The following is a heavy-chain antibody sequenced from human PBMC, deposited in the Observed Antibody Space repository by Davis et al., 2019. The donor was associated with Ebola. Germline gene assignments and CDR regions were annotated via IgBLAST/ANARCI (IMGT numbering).Heavy chain of an antibody. D-gene: IGHD3-9*01. CDR2: IYYSGST. V-gene: IGHV4-61*05. CDR3: ARANYDILTGFLDY. CDR1: GGSISSSSYY. Sequence: MPSETLSLTCTVSGGSISSSSYYWSWIRQPPGKRLEWMGEIYYSGSTNYNPSLKSRVTISVDTSKNQFSLKLSSVTAADTAVYYCARANYDILTGFLDYWGQGTLVTVSS. J-gene: IGHJ4*02.